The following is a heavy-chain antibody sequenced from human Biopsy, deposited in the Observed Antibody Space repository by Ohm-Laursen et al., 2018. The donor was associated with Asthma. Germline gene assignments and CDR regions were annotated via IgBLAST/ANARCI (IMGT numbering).Heavy chain of an antibody. CDR3: AKERYYDFWSGYPI. Sequence: SLRLSCSASGFTFRFSAMHWVRQAPGKGLEWVAVMSFDGRQTYYADSVKGRFTISRDNSKNTLYLQMNSLRAEDTAVYYCAKERYYDFWSGYPIWGQGTMVTVSS. J-gene: IGHJ3*02. D-gene: IGHD3-3*01. CDR2: MSFDGRQT. V-gene: IGHV3-30*18. CDR1: GFTFRFSA.